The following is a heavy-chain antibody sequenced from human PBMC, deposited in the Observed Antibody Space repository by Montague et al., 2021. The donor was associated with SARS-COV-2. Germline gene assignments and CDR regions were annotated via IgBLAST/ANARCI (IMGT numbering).Heavy chain of an antibody. Sequence: SETLSLTCTVSGGSISSSSYYWGWIRQPPGKGLEWIGSIYYSGSTYYNPSLKSRVTISVDTSKNQFSLKLSSVTAADTAVYYCARHPRRGIVATPSGWFDPWGQGTLVTVSS. J-gene: IGHJ5*02. CDR3: ARHPRRGIVATPSGWFDP. V-gene: IGHV4-39*01. CDR1: GGSISSSSYY. CDR2: IYYSGST. D-gene: IGHD5-12*01.